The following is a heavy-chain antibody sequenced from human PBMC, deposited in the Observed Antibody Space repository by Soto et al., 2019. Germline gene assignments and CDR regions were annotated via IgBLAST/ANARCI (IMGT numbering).Heavy chain of an antibody. CDR2: MNPNSGNT. J-gene: IGHJ1*01. V-gene: IGHV1-8*01. CDR1: GYTFTSYD. D-gene: IGHD4-17*01. Sequence: ASVKVSCKASGYTFTSYDINWVRQATGQGLEWMGWMNPNSGNTGYAQKFQGRVTMTRNTSISTAYMELSSLRSEDTAVYYCARKVHGDYERYFQHWGQGTLVTVSS. CDR3: ARKVHGDYERYFQH.